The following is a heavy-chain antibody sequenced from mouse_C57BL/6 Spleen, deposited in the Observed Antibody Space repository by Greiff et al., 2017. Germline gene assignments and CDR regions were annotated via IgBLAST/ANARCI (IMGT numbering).Heavy chain of an antibody. CDR2: IDPEDGVT. CDR3: ACCPPDGSLDY. J-gene: IGHJ2*01. CDR1: GFNFKDYY. Sequence: VQLQQSGAELVKPGASVKLSCTASGFNFKDYYMPWVKQRTEQGLEWIGRIDPEDGVTKYAPNFQGKATITADTSYNTAYLQISSLTSEDTAVYDGACCPPDGSLDYWGQGTTLTVSS. V-gene: IGHV14-2*01.